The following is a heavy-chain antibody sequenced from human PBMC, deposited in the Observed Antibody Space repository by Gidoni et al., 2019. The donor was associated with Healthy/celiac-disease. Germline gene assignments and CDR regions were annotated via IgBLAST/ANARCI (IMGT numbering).Heavy chain of an antibody. CDR3: AKGFTGTLHYYGMDV. CDR1: GFTFDDYA. Sequence: EVQLVESGGGLVQPGRSLRLSCAASGFTFDDYAMHWVRQAPGKGLEWVSGISWNSGSIGYADSVKGRFTISRDNAKNSLYLQMNSLRAEDTALYYCAKGFTGTLHYYGMDVWGQGTTVTVSS. J-gene: IGHJ6*02. D-gene: IGHD1-7*01. V-gene: IGHV3-9*01. CDR2: ISWNSGSI.